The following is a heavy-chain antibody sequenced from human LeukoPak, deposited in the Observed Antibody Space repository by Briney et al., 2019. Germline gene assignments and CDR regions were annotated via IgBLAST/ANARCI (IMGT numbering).Heavy chain of an antibody. V-gene: IGHV5-51*01. CDR1: GYSFTSYW. J-gene: IGHJ6*04. D-gene: IGHD6-13*01. CDR2: IYPGDSDT. Sequence: PGESLKISCKGSGYSFTSYWIGWVRQMPGKGLEWMGIIYPGDSDTRYSPSFQGQVTISADKSISTAYLQWSSLKASDTAMYYCARHALAAAGPRAYYYYGMDVWGKGTTVTVSS. CDR3: ARHALAAAGPRAYYYYGMDV.